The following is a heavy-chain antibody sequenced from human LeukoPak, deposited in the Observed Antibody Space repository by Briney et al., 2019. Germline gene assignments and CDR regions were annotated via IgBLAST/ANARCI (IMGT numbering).Heavy chain of an antibody. Sequence: GGSLRLSCAASGFTFSNYAMSWVRQAPGKGLEWVSAISGSGGSTYYADSVKGRFTISRDNSKNTLYLQMNSLRAEGTAVYYCAKDGRHCSSTSCEDFDYWGQGTLVTVSS. V-gene: IGHV3-23*01. CDR2: ISGSGGST. J-gene: IGHJ4*02. D-gene: IGHD2-2*01. CDR1: GFTFSNYA. CDR3: AKDGRHCSSTSCEDFDY.